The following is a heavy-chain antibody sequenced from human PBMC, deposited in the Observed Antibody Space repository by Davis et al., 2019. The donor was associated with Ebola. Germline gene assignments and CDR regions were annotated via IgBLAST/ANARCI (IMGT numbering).Heavy chain of an antibody. J-gene: IGHJ5*02. D-gene: IGHD6-13*01. CDR1: GYSFTSYW. CDR2: IYPGDSDT. V-gene: IGHV5-51*01. CDR3: ARLRYSSSWYEHNWFDP. Sequence: PGGSLRLSCKGSGYSFTSYWIGWVRQMPGKGLEWMGIIYPGDSDTRYSPSFQGQVTISADKSISTAYLQWSSLKASDTAMYYCARLRYSSSWYEHNWFDPWGQGTLVTVSS.